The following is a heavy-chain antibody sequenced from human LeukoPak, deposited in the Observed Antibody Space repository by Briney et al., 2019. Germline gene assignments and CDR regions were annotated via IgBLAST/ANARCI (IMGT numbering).Heavy chain of an antibody. Sequence: SVKVSCKASGGTFSSYAISWVRQAPGQGLEWMGRIIPILGIANYAQKFQGRVTITADKSTSTAYMELSSLRSEDTAVYYCAAPLGATSTGWFDPWGQGTLVTVSS. CDR3: AAPLGATSTGWFDP. CDR2: IIPILGIA. J-gene: IGHJ5*02. D-gene: IGHD1-26*01. CDR1: GGTFSSYA. V-gene: IGHV1-69*04.